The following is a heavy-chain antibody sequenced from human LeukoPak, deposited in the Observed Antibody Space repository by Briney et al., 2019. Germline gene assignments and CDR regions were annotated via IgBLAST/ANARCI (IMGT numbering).Heavy chain of an antibody. CDR1: GYTFTSYY. CDR3: ATSRDGHDAFDI. J-gene: IGHJ3*02. Sequence: ASVKVSCKASGYTFTSYYMHWVRQAPGQGLEWMGIINPSGGSTSYAQKFQGRVTMTRDMSTSTVYMELSSLRSEDTAVYYCATSRDGHDAFDIWGQGTMVTVSS. CDR2: INPSGGST. D-gene: IGHD5-24*01. V-gene: IGHV1-46*01.